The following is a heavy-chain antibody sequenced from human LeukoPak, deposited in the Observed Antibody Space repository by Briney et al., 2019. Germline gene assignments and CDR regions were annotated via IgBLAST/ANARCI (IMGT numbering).Heavy chain of an antibody. CDR3: ARGLGSSWWGNYMDV. CDR1: GGSISSSSYY. J-gene: IGHJ6*03. Sequence: PSETLSLTCTVSGGSISSSSYYWGWIRQPPGKGLEWIGSIYYSGSTYYNPSLKSRVTISVDTSKNQFSLKLSSVTAADTAVYYCARGLGSSWWGNYMDVWGKGTTVIISS. CDR2: IYYSGST. D-gene: IGHD6-13*01. V-gene: IGHV4-39*01.